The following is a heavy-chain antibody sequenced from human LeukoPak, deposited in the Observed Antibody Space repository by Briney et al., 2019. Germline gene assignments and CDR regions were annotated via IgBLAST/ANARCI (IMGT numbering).Heavy chain of an antibody. V-gene: IGHV1-18*01. D-gene: IGHD3-22*01. CDR2: ISAYNGNT. Sequence: GASVKVSCKASGYTFTSYGISWLRQAPGQGLAWMGWISAYNGNTNYAQKLQGRVTMTTDTSTSTAYMELRSLRYDDTAVYYCARGGLYYYDSSGYYPFDYWGQGTLVTVSS. J-gene: IGHJ4*02. CDR1: GYTFTSYG. CDR3: ARGGLYYYDSSGYYPFDY.